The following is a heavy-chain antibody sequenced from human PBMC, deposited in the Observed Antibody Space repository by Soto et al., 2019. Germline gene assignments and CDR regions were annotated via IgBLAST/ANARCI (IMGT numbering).Heavy chain of an antibody. Sequence: PGGSLRLSCAASGFTFDDYAMNWVRQAPGKGLEWVSGISWNSGSIGYGDSVKGRFTISRDNAKNSLYLQMNSLRAEDTALYYCARGDYYDSSGPFSDAFDIWGQGTMVTV. CDR2: ISWNSGSI. V-gene: IGHV3-9*01. CDR1: GFTFDDYA. J-gene: IGHJ3*02. D-gene: IGHD3-22*01. CDR3: ARGDYYDSSGPFSDAFDI.